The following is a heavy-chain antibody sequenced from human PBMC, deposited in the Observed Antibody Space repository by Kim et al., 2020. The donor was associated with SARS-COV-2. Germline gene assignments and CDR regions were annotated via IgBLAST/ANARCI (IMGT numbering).Heavy chain of an antibody. V-gene: IGHV4-39*01. Sequence: SETLSLTCTVSGGSISSSSYYWGWIRQPPGKGLEWIGSIYYSGSTYYNPSLKSRVTISVDTSKNQFSLKLSSVTAADTAVYYCARQGNIGYYYYYGMDV. CDR2: IYYSGST. CDR3: ARQGNIGYYYYYGMDV. D-gene: IGHD4-4*01. CDR1: GGSISSSSYY. J-gene: IGHJ6*01.